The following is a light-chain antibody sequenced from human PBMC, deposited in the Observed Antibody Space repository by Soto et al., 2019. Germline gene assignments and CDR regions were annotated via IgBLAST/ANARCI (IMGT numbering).Light chain of an antibody. CDR3: QQYDSSPRT. J-gene: IGKJ1*01. V-gene: IGKV3-20*01. CDR1: QTVSSSY. Sequence: EFVLTQSPGTLSLSPGERATRSCRASQTVSSSYLAWYQQKPGQAPRLLIYRTSNRATGIPDRFSGSGSGTDFTLTISRLEPEDFAVYWCQQYDSSPRTFGHGTKVDIK. CDR2: RTS.